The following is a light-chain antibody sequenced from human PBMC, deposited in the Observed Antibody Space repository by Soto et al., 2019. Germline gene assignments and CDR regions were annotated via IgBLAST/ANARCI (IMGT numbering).Light chain of an antibody. CDR2: SAA. Sequence: IQMTQSPSSVSASVGDRVTIPCRASQVFRIHTVWYQQRPGKVPKLLVYSAASLVSGVPSRFSGYESGTEFTLTISNLQPEDSATYYCLQFNDYPLTVGGGTKVDI. V-gene: IGKV1-17*02. CDR1: QVFRIH. CDR3: LQFNDYPLT. J-gene: IGKJ4*01.